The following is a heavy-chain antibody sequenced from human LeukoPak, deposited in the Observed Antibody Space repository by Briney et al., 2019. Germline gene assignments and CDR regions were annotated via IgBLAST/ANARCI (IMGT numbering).Heavy chain of an antibody. J-gene: IGHJ6*03. CDR2: IYYSGST. V-gene: IGHV4-59*01. D-gene: IGHD2-2*01. Sequence: SETLSLTCTVSGGSISSYYWSWIRQPPGKGLEWIGYIYYSGSTNYNPSLKSRVTISVDTSKNQFSLKLSSVTAADTAVYYCAREMGDIVVVPAAIPYYYYYMDVWGKGTAVTVSS. CDR3: AREMGDIVVVPAAIPYYYYYMDV. CDR1: GGSISSYY.